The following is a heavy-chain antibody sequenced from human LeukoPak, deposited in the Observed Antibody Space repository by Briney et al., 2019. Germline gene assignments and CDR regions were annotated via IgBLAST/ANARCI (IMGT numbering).Heavy chain of an antibody. Sequence: ASVKISCKVSGYTFTDYYMHWVKQAPGKGLEWMGLVDPEDGETIYAEKFQGRVTITADTSTDTAYMELSSLRSEDTAVYYCATDARVGANFDYWGQGTLVTVSS. V-gene: IGHV1-69-2*01. D-gene: IGHD1-26*01. J-gene: IGHJ4*02. CDR3: ATDARVGANFDY. CDR2: VDPEDGET. CDR1: GYTFTDYY.